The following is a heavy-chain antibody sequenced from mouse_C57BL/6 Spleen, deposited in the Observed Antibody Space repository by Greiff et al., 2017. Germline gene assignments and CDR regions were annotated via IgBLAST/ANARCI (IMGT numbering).Heavy chain of an antibody. J-gene: IGHJ2*01. CDR2: INPYNGGT. V-gene: IGHV1-19*01. Sequence: VQLQQSGPVLVKPGASVKMSCKASGYTFTDYYMNWVKQSHGKSLEWIGVINPYNGGTSYNQKFKGKATLTVDKSSSTAYMELNSLTSEDSAVYYCARWGGSSYFDYWGQGTTLTVSS. CDR3: ARWGGSSYFDY. D-gene: IGHD1-1*01. CDR1: GYTFTDYY.